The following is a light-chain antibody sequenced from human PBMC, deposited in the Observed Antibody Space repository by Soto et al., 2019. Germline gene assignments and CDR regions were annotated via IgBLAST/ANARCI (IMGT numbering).Light chain of an antibody. J-gene: IGLJ2*01. CDR2: DVS. V-gene: IGLV2-14*01. CDR3: SSYTSSSTGV. CDR1: SSDVGGYNY. Sequence: QSALTQPASVSGSPGQSITISCTGTSSDVGGYNYVSWYQQHPGKAPKLMFYDVSNRPSGVSNRVSGSKSGNTASLTISGLQAEDEADYYCSSYTSSSTGVFGGGTKLTVL.